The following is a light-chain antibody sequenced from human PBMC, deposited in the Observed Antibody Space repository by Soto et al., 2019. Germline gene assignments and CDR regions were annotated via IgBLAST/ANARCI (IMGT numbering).Light chain of an antibody. V-gene: IGKV3-20*01. J-gene: IGKJ5*01. Sequence: VLTQSPVTLSLSPGDRATLSCRASQNIDRYLAWYQQKPGQAPRLLIYDASNRATGIPTRFSGSGSGTDFTLTINRLEPEDFAVYYCQQYGSSPATFGQGTRLAIK. CDR1: QNIDRY. CDR2: DAS. CDR3: QQYGSSPAT.